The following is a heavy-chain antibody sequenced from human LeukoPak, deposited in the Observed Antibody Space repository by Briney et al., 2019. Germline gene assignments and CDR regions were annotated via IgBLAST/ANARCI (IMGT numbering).Heavy chain of an antibody. CDR2: ISGSGVST. D-gene: IGHD3-10*01. CDR3: AKDHGSLGSGLN. V-gene: IGHV3-23*01. CDR1: GFTFSSHG. Sequence: PGGSLRLSCAASGFTFSSHGMSWVRQAPGQGLEWVSVISGSGVSTYYADSVKGRFTISRDNSKNTLYLQMNSPRAEDTAVYYCAKDHGSLGSGLNWGQGTLVTVSS. J-gene: IGHJ4*02.